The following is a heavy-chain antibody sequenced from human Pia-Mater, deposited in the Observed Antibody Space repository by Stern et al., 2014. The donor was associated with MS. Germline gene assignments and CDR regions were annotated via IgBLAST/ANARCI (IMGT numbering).Heavy chain of an antibody. V-gene: IGHV4-39*02. CDR1: GGSITNRDY. D-gene: IGHD4-11*01. Sequence: QVQLQESGPGLVKPSETLSLTCSVSGGSITNRDYWGWIRQSPGKGLEWIGSVYYSGITYYRPSLKSRATISIDTSKNPFSLKLNSGTATDTAVYFCARGVTAVTNYVPNWCFDLWGRGTLVTISS. J-gene: IGHJ2*01. CDR2: VYYSGIT. CDR3: ARGVTAVTNYVPNWCFDL.